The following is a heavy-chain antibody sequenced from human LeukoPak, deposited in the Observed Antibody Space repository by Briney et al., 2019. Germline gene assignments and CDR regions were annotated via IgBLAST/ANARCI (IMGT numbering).Heavy chain of an antibody. CDR2: ISTSGDST. D-gene: IGHD6-19*01. CDR3: ARILAVASFHPFDY. Sequence: GGSLRLSCAASGFTFSSYAMSWVRQAPGKGLEWVAAISTSGDSTYHADSVKGRFTISRDNAKKSLYLQMNSLRAEDTAVYYCARILAVASFHPFDYWGREPWSPSPQ. J-gene: IGHJ4*02. V-gene: IGHV3-23*01. CDR1: GFTFSSYA.